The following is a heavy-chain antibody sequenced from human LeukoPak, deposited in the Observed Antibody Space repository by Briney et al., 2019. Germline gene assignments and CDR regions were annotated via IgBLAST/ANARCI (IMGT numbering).Heavy chain of an antibody. Sequence: SVKVSCKASGGTFSSYAISWVRQAPGQGLEWMGGIIPIFGTANYAQKFQGRVTITADESTSTAYMELSSLRSEDTAVHYCARDPSQGIAAPYMDVWGKGTTVTVSS. V-gene: IGHV1-69*13. CDR3: ARDPSQGIAAPYMDV. CDR1: GGTFSSYA. J-gene: IGHJ6*03. D-gene: IGHD6-13*01. CDR2: IIPIFGTA.